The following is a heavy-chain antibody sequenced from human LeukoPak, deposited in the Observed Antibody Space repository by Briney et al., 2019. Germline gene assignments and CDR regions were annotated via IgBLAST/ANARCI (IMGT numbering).Heavy chain of an antibody. V-gene: IGHV1-18*01. CDR1: GYTFSTYG. Sequence: ASVKVSCKSFGYTFSTYGISWVRQAPGQGLEWMGWISTDNGDTTYAQKFQGRVTMTTDTSTGTVYMELSSLRSEDTAVYYCARASFNIGSGERGYAFDIWGQGTMVTVSS. CDR2: ISTDNGDT. J-gene: IGHJ3*02. D-gene: IGHD3-10*01. CDR3: ARASFNIGSGERGYAFDI.